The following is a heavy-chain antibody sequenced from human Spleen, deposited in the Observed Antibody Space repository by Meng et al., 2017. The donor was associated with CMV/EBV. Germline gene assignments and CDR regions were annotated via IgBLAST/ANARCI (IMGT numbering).Heavy chain of an antibody. J-gene: IGHJ5*02. Sequence: SETLSLTCTVSGYSISSGYYWGWIRQPPGKGLEWIGSIYHSGSTYYNPSLKSRVTISVDTSKNQFSLKLSSVTAADTAVYYCAKGRYQLLYRYQNWFDPWGQGTLVTVSS. V-gene: IGHV4-38-2*02. CDR2: IYHSGST. CDR1: GYSISSGYY. CDR3: AKGRYQLLYRYQNWFDP. D-gene: IGHD2-2*02.